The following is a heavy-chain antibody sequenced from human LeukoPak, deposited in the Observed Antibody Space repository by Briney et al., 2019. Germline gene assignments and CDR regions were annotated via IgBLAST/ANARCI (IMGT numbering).Heavy chain of an antibody. V-gene: IGHV3-11*04. CDR1: GFTFSDYY. CDR3: ARVRSIFGMSNAFDI. Sequence: GGSLRLSCAASGFTFSDYYMNWIRQAPGKGLEWVSYISSSDSTISYADSVKGRFTISRDNAKNSLYLQMNSLRAEDTAVYYCARVRSIFGMSNAFDIWGQGTMVTVSS. CDR2: ISSSDSTI. D-gene: IGHD3-3*01. J-gene: IGHJ3*02.